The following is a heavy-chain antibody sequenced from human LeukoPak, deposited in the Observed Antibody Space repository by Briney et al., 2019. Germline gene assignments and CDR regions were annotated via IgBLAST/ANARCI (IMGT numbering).Heavy chain of an antibody. CDR2: IIPIFGKA. J-gene: IGHJ4*02. CDR1: GGTFSSYA. D-gene: IGHD2-15*01. V-gene: IGHV1-69*13. CDR3: ARSQGYCSGGSCYEPDY. Sequence: GASVKVSCKASGGTFSSYAISWVRQAPGQGLEWMGGIIPIFGKANYAQKFQGRVTITADESTSTAYMELSSLRSEDTAVYYCARSQGYCSGGSCYEPDYWGQGTLVTVSS.